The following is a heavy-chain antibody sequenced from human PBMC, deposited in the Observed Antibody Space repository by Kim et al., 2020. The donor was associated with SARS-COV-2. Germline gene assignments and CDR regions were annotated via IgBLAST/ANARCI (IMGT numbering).Heavy chain of an antibody. Sequence: GGSLRLSCAASGFTFSSYGMHWVRQAPGKGLEWVAVISYDGSNKYYADSVKGRFTISRDNSKNTLYLQMNSLRAEDTAVYYCAKDDNILMVPGVISGWFDPWGQGTLVTVSS. J-gene: IGHJ5*02. CDR3: AKDDNILMVPGVISGWFDP. V-gene: IGHV3-30*18. CDR2: ISYDGSNK. D-gene: IGHD3-10*01. CDR1: GFTFSSYG.